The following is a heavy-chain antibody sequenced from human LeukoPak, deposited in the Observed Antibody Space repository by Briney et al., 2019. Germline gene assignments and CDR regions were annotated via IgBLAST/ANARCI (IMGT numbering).Heavy chain of an antibody. CDR2: IYYSGST. V-gene: IGHV4-59*01. CDR1: GGSISSYY. J-gene: IGHJ5*02. Sequence: KASETLSLTCTVSGGSISSYYWSWIRQPPGKGLEWIGYIYYSGSTNYNPSLKSRVTISVDTSKNQFSLKLSSVTAADTAVYYCARARWWFDPWGQGTLVTVSS. CDR3: ARARWWFDP. D-gene: IGHD4-23*01.